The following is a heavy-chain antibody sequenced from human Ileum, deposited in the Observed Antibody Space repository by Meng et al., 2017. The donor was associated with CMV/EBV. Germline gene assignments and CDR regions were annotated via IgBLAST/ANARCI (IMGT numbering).Heavy chain of an antibody. CDR1: GFTFNAFT. J-gene: IGHJ3*01. D-gene: IGHD2/OR15-2a*01. Sequence: GESLKISCVTSGFTFNAFTMGWVRQAPGKGLEWVSTFDYNGGATFYANSVKGRFTISRDTSKNTLYLQMNSLTADDTAMYYCVKGVTSTSPYRAFDVLGQGTTVTVSS. CDR3: VKGVTSTSPYRAFDV. V-gene: IGHV3-23*01. CDR2: FDYNGGAT.